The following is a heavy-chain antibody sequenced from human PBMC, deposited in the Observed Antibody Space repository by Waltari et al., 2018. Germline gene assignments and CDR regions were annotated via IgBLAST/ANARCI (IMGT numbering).Heavy chain of an antibody. D-gene: IGHD6-13*01. CDR3: ARDQGWQQVPHHWYFDL. V-gene: IGHV3-7*01. CDR2: RKPDGTWK. Sequence: EVQLVESGGGLVQPGGSLRLSCEASTFTFRTFWMSWVRQAPGKGLEWVAKRKPDGTWKYYMDAVKGRFTLSRDNTNNLMYLQLDNLRAEDTAVYYCARDQGWQQVPHHWYFDLWGRGTLVTVSS. J-gene: IGHJ2*01. CDR1: TFTFRTFW.